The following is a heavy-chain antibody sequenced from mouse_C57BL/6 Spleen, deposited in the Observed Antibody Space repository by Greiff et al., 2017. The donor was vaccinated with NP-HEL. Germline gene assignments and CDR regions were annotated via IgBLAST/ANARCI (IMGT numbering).Heavy chain of an antibody. Sequence: QVQLQQPGAELVKPGASVKLSCKASGYTFTSYWMHWVKQRPGQGLEWIGMIHPNSGSTNYNEKFKSKATLTVDKSSSTAYMQLSSLTSEDSAVYYCARGGDWPYYFDYWGQGTTLTVSS. CDR1: GYTFTSYW. CDR2: IHPNSGST. D-gene: IGHD3-3*01. V-gene: IGHV1-64*01. J-gene: IGHJ2*01. CDR3: ARGGDWPYYFDY.